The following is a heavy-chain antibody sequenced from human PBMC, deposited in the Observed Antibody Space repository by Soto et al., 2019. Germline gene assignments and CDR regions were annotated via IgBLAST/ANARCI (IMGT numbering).Heavy chain of an antibody. CDR3: ATSLWFGTQVEL. CDR2: ISRSGTT. J-gene: IGHJ5*02. V-gene: IGHV4-34*01. D-gene: IGHD3-10*01. CDR1: GGYFNDNY. Sequence: QVQLQQWGAGLLKPSETLSLSCAVYGGYFNDNYYTWFRQPPGKGLEWIGEISRSGTTKYIPSLKGRSSISCDTSKTQVSLKVTSVTAADTAVYYCATSLWFGTQVELWGQGALVTVSS.